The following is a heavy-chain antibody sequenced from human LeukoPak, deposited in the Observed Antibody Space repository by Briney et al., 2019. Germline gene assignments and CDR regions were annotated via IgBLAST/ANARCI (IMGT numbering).Heavy chain of an antibody. Sequence: GGSLRLSCAASGFTFSSYWMHWVRQAPGKGLLWVSRINSDGSSTSYADSVKGRFTISRDNAKNTLYLQMNSLRAEDTAVYYCARLPGYCSSNSCYKMTIPFDYWGQGTLVTVSS. D-gene: IGHD2-2*02. V-gene: IGHV3-74*01. J-gene: IGHJ4*02. CDR2: INSDGSST. CDR1: GFTFSSYW. CDR3: ARLPGYCSSNSCYKMTIPFDY.